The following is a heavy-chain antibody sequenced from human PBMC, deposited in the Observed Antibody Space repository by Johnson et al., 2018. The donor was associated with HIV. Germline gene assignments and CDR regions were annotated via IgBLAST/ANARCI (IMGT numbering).Heavy chain of an antibody. D-gene: IGHD3-16*02. J-gene: IGHJ3*02. CDR1: GFAFSDYY. CDR3: ARDRVITFGGVIGRGAFDI. CDR2: IYSGGST. V-gene: IGHV3-66*02. Sequence: VQLVESGGGVVQPGRSLRLSCAASGFAFSDYYMSWIRQAPGRGLEWVSFIYSGGSTYYAESVKGRFTIPRDNSKNTLYLQMNSLRAEDTAVYYCARDRVITFGGVIGRGAFDIWGQGTMVTVSS.